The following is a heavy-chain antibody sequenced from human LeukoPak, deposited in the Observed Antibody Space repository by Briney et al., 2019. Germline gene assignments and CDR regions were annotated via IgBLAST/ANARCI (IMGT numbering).Heavy chain of an antibody. CDR1: GITFNSYT. J-gene: IGHJ4*02. CDR3: ARPPRGIAATDYYFDY. CDR2: ISSSSSYI. V-gene: IGHV3-21*01. D-gene: IGHD2-15*01. Sequence: GGSLRLSCAASGITFNSYTMNWVRQAPGKGLEWVSSISSSSSYIYYAASVKGRFTISRDNAKNSLYLQMNSLRAEDTAVYYCARPPRGIAATDYYFDYWGQGTLVTVSS.